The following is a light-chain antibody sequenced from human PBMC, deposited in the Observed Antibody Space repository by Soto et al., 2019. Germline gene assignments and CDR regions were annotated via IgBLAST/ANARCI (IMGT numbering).Light chain of an antibody. J-gene: IGKJ4*01. CDR1: QSVSSN. CDR3: QQYNNWPPLT. Sequence: EIVMTQSPATLSVSPGERDPLSCRASQSVSSNLAWYQQKPGQAPRLLIYGASTRTTGIPARFSGSGSGTEFTLTISSLQSEDFAVYYCQQYNNWPPLTFGGGTKVEIK. CDR2: GAS. V-gene: IGKV3-15*01.